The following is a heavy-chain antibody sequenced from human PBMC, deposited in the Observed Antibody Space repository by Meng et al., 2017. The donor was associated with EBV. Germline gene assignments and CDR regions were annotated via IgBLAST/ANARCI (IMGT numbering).Heavy chain of an antibody. V-gene: IGHV1-18*01. CDR1: GYTFTSYG. CDR2: ISDYNGNT. J-gene: IGHJ5*02. D-gene: IGHD5-12*01. CDR3: ARETSGYDFNWFDP. Sequence: VQLVMSGGEVKKPGAPGKASCKASGYTFTSYGISWVRQAPGQGLEWMGWISDYNGNTNYAQKLQGRVTMTTDTSTSTAYMELRSLRSDDTAVYYCARETSGYDFNWFDPWGQGTLVTVSS.